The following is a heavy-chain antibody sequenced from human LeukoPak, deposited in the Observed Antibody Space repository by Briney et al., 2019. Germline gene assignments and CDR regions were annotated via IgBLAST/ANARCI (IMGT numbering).Heavy chain of an antibody. Sequence: GRSLRLSCAASGFTVSSNYMSWVRQAPGKGLEWVSVIYSGGSTYYADSVKGRFTISRDNSKNTLYLQMNSLRAEDTAVYYCARLVATDYYYYYYYMDVWGKGTTVTISS. CDR2: IYSGGST. V-gene: IGHV3-53*01. D-gene: IGHD5-12*01. CDR3: ARLVATDYYYYYYYMDV. CDR1: GFTVSSNY. J-gene: IGHJ6*03.